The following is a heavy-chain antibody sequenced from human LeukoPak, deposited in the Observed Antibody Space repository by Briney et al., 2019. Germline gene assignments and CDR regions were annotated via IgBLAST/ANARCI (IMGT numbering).Heavy chain of an antibody. V-gene: IGHV4-30-2*01. CDR2: IYHSGST. J-gene: IGHJ4*02. CDR3: ARSSSWYPRNFDY. D-gene: IGHD6-13*01. CDR1: GGSISSGGYS. Sequence: PSETLSLTCAVSGGSISSGGYSWSWIRQPPGKGLEWIGYIYHSGSTYYNRSLKSRLTISVDRSKNQFSLKLSSVTAADTAVYYCARSSSWYPRNFDYWGQGTLVTVSS.